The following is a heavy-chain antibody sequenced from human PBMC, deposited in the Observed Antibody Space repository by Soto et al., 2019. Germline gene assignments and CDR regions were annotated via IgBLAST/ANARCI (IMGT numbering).Heavy chain of an antibody. J-gene: IGHJ5*01. CDR2: IGGGGTDT. CDR3: AKDAVHYNGKWDWFDS. CDR1: RFTFSDFA. V-gene: IGHV3-23*01. D-gene: IGHD1-26*01. Sequence: DVQLLDSGGGLVQPGGSLTLSCAASRFTFSDFAMSWVRQAPGKGLEWVSSIGGGGTDTYYADSVKGRFTISRDNSKKTLYLQMDSVRDEDTAVYYCAKDAVHYNGKWDWFDSWGQGTLVTVSS.